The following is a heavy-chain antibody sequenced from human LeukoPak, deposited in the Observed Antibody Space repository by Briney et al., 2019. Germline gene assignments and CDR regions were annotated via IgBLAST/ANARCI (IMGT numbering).Heavy chain of an antibody. J-gene: IGHJ6*02. D-gene: IGHD3-22*01. CDR3: ARDQNKYESGGYYYYQYGMDV. V-gene: IGHV4-30-4*01. CDR2: IYYSGST. Sequence: SETLSLTCTVSGGSISSGDYYWTWIRQPPGKGLEWIGYIYYSGSTHYNPSLKSLVSMSGDTAKNQFSLNLSSGTDADTAMYYCARDQNKYESGGYYYYQYGMDVWGQGTTVTVSS. CDR1: GGSISSGDYY.